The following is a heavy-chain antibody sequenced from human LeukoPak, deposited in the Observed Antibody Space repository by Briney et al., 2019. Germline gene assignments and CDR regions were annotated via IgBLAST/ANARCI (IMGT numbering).Heavy chain of an antibody. V-gene: IGHV3-21*01. CDR3: ARAMDTAMVTDAFDI. D-gene: IGHD5-18*01. CDR2: ISSSSSYI. J-gene: IGHJ3*02. Sequence: NPGGSLRLSCAASGFTFSSYSMNWVRQAPGKGLEWVSSISSSSSYIYYADSVKGRFTISRDNAKNSLYLHMNSLRAEDTAVYYCARAMDTAMVTDAFDIWGQGTMVTVSS. CDR1: GFTFSSYS.